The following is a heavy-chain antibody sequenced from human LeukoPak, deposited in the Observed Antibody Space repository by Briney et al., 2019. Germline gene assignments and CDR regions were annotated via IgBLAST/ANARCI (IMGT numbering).Heavy chain of an antibody. CDR2: IYYSGST. D-gene: IGHD3-22*01. V-gene: IGHV4-59*12. Sequence: PSETLSLTCTVSGGSISSYYWSWIRQPPGKGLEWIGYIYYSGSTNYNPSLKSRVTISVDTSKNQFSLKLSSVTAADTAVYYCARDPNYYDSSGYYEADYWGQGTLVTVSS. J-gene: IGHJ4*02. CDR3: ARDPNYYDSSGYYEADY. CDR1: GGSISSYY.